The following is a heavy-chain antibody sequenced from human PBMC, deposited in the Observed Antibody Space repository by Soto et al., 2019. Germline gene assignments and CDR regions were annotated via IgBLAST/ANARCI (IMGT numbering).Heavy chain of an antibody. J-gene: IGHJ4*02. D-gene: IGHD1-7*01. Sequence: SETLSLTCAVSGGSFTSNNWWTWVRQPPGQGLEWIGEIYRTGSTNYNPSLKSRVTISLDKSENQFSLKVTSLTAADTAVYYCSSRDPGTSVDYWGQGTLVPVS. CDR1: GGSFTSNNW. CDR3: SSRDPGTSVDY. CDR2: IYRTGST. V-gene: IGHV4-4*02.